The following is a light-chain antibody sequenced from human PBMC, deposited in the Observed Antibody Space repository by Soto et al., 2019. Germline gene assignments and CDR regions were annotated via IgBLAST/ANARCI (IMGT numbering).Light chain of an antibody. CDR3: RQYGSSPSYT. CDR2: GAS. J-gene: IGKJ2*01. CDR1: QSLSSY. Sequence: EIVLTQSPGTLSLSPGERATLSCRASQSLSSYLAWYQQKPGQAPRLLIYGASSRATGIPDRFSGSGSGTAFTITISRLEPEDFAVYYCRQYGSSPSYTFGQGTKLEIK. V-gene: IGKV3-20*01.